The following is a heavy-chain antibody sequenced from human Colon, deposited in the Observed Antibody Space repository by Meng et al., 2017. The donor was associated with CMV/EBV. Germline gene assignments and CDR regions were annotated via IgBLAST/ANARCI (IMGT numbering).Heavy chain of an antibody. J-gene: IGHJ4*02. CDR3: ARDYAGSWTVDY. V-gene: IGHV1-46*01. D-gene: IGHD6-13*01. Sequence: KSSGYTFTGNHMHWVRQAPGQGLEWMGIITPSGDNTRFAQKFQGRLTMTRDTSTSTDYMELSSLRSEDTAVYYCARDYAGSWTVDYWGQGTLVTVSS. CDR1: GYTFTGNH. CDR2: ITPSGDNT.